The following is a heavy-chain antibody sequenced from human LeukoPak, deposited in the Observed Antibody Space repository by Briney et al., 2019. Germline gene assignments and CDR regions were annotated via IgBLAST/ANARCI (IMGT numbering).Heavy chain of an antibody. J-gene: IGHJ4*02. CDR2: IKQDGSEK. D-gene: IGHD4-17*01. Sequence: VGSLRLSCASSGFTFSSYWMSWVRQAPGEGLEWVANIKQDGSEKYYVDSVKGRFTISRDNAKNTLYLQMNSLRAEDTAVYYCAREAYGDYDDYWGQGTLVTVSS. CDR3: AREAYGDYDDY. V-gene: IGHV3-7*01. CDR1: GFTFSSYW.